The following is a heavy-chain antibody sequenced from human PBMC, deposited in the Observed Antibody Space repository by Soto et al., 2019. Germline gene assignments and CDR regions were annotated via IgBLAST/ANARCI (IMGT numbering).Heavy chain of an antibody. CDR1: GGSFSGYY. CDR3: TVGGGGWYGGNYYYGMDV. CDR2: INHSGST. D-gene: IGHD6-19*01. V-gene: IGHV4-34*01. J-gene: IGHJ6*02. Sequence: QVQLQQWGAGLLKPSETLSLTCAVYGGSFSGYYWSWIRQPPGKGLEWIGEINHSGSTNYNPSLKSRVTTSVHTPKNQFSLKLSSVTAADTAVYYCTVGGGGWYGGNYYYGMDVWGQGTTVTVSS.